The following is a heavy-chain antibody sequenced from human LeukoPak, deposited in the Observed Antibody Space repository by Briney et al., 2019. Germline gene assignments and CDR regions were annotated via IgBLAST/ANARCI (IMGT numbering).Heavy chain of an antibody. CDR3: ARAGLGYCSSTSCYTNCDH. J-gene: IGHJ4*02. Sequence: GGSLRLSCAASGFTFSNYNMNWVRQAPGKGLEWVSYISSSSSTIYYADSVKVRFTISRDNAKNSLYLQMNSLIAEDPAVYYCARAGLGYCSSTSCYTNCDHGPQGTLDTVSS. D-gene: IGHD2-2*02. CDR2: ISSSSSTI. V-gene: IGHV3-48*01. CDR1: GFTFSNYN.